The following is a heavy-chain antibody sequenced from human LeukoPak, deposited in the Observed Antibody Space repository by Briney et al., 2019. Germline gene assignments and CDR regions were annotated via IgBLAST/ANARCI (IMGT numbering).Heavy chain of an antibody. Sequence: GGSLRLSCAASGFTFSSYGMHWVRQAPGKGLEWVAVIWYDGSNKYYADSVKGRFTISRDNSKNTLYLQMNSLRAEDTAVYYCARQLTMIVVAPLDYWGQETLATVSS. J-gene: IGHJ4*02. CDR2: IWYDGSNK. CDR3: ARQLTMIVVAPLDY. CDR1: GFTFSSYG. V-gene: IGHV3-33*01. D-gene: IGHD3-22*01.